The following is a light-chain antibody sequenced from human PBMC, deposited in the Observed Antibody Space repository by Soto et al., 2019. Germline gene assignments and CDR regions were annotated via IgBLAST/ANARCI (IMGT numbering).Light chain of an antibody. CDR3: QQYNSYSSWT. V-gene: IGKV1-5*03. J-gene: IGKJ1*01. CDR2: KAS. Sequence: DIQMTQSPSTLSASVGDRVTITCRASQSISSWLAWYQQKPGKAPKLLIYKASSLESGVPSRFSGSGSGTDFTLTISSLQPDDFATYYCQQYNSYSSWTFRQGTKVEIK. CDR1: QSISSW.